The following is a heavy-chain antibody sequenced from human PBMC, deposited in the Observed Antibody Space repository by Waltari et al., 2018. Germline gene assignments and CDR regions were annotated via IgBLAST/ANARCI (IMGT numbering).Heavy chain of an antibody. D-gene: IGHD3-22*01. Sequence: QVQLVQSGAEVRKPGASVKVSCKASGYTFPTYTMHWVRQAPGQGLEWMGYINAVNGKTRYSPNFQDRVTFTFDTSAITAYMVLSSLKSEDTAVYYCARDFDRAFDYWGQGTLLTVSS. J-gene: IGHJ4*02. CDR1: GYTFPTYT. CDR2: INAVNGKT. V-gene: IGHV1-3*01. CDR3: ARDFDRAFDY.